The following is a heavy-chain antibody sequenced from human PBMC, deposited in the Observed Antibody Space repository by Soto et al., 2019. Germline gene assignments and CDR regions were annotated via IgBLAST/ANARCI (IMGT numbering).Heavy chain of an antibody. CDR2: ISYDGSNK. Sequence: SGGSLRLSCAASGFTFSSYAMHWVRQAPGKGLEWVAVISYDGSNKYYADSVKGRFTISRDNSKNTLYLQMNSLRAEDTAVYYCARSDGLDYWGQVTLVTVSS. CDR3: ARSDGLDY. J-gene: IGHJ4*02. CDR1: GFTFSSYA. V-gene: IGHV3-30-3*01.